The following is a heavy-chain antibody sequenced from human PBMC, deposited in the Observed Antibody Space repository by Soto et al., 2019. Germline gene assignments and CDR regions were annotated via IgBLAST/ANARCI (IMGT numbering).Heavy chain of an antibody. Sequence: QVQLVQSGAEVKKPGASVKVSCKASGYTFSNYGINWVRQAPGQGLEWMGWISGHNAKSNYAETLQGRVTMTTDTSTSTVYMELSSLRSDDTAVYYCARCEPVAGYYYYYGMDVWGQGTTVIVSS. CDR1: GYTFSNYG. CDR2: ISGHNAKS. V-gene: IGHV1-18*04. D-gene: IGHD6-19*01. CDR3: ARCEPVAGYYYYYGMDV. J-gene: IGHJ6*02.